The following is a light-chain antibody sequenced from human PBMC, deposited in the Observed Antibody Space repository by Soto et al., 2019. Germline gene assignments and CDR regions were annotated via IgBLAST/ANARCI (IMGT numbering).Light chain of an antibody. J-gene: IGLJ2*01. CDR3: SSYTTNITPVV. V-gene: IGLV2-14*01. CDR2: EVT. CDR1: SGDIGGYNY. Sequence: QSALTQPASVSGSPGQSITISCTGTSGDIGGYNYVSWYQQHPGKAPKLLISEVTNRPSGVSNRFSGSKSGNTASLTISGLQAVDEADYYCSSYTTNITPVVFGGGTQLTVL.